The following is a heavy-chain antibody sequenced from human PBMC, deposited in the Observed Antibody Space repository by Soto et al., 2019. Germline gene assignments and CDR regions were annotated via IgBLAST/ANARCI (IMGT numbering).Heavy chain of an antibody. D-gene: IGHD1-26*01. CDR1: GFTFSNYA. Sequence: PGGSLRLSCAASGFTFSNYAMSWIRQAPGKGLEWASTIRETGNTYYADSVRGRFATSRDNSENTLYLQMSSLRAEDTAVYYCAKQQMGVIRALDYGGQGTLVTVSS. CDR2: IRETGNT. J-gene: IGHJ4*02. CDR3: AKQQMGVIRALDY. V-gene: IGHV3-23*01.